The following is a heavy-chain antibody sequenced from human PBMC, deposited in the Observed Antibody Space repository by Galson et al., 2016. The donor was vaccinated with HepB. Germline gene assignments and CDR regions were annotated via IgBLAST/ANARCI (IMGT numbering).Heavy chain of an antibody. CDR3: AREVIGDYPDY. CDR1: GYTFSSYG. V-gene: IGHV1-18*01. J-gene: IGHJ4*02. CDR2: INVNNGNT. D-gene: IGHD4-17*01. Sequence: SVKVSCKASGYTFSSYGIGWARQAPGQGLEWMGWINVNNGNTNYAQKLQGRVTMTTDTFTSTAYMELRSLRSDDTAVYHCAREVIGDYPDYWGQGTLVTVSS.